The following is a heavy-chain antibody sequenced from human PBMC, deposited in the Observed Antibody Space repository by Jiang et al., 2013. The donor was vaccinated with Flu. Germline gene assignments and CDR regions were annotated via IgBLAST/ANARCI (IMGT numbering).Heavy chain of an antibody. CDR1: GGSISSSSYY. J-gene: IGHJ4*02. Sequence: GPGLVKPSETLSLTCTVSGGSISSSSYYWGWIRQPPGKGLEWIGSIYYSGSTYYNPSLKSRVTISVDTSKNQFSLKLSSVTAADTAVYYCARHPWELRYFDYWGQGTLVTVSS. CDR3: ARHPWELRYFDY. CDR2: IYYSGST. V-gene: IGHV4-39*01. D-gene: IGHD1-26*01.